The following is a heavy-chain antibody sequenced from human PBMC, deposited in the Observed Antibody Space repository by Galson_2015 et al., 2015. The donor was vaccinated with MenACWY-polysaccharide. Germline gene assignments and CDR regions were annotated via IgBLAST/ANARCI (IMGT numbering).Heavy chain of an antibody. J-gene: IGHJ4*02. Sequence: SLRLSCAASGFTFNNFAMSWVRQAPGTGLEWVSAISGNGDNTYYADSVRGRFTISRDTSRNTLYLQMRSLRADDTALYYCARAGIRDVVPTARFSPAPDYWGQGTLVTVSS. D-gene: IGHD3-3*01. CDR2: ISGNGDNT. CDR1: GFTFNNFA. CDR3: ARAGIRDVVPTARFSPAPDY. V-gene: IGHV3-23*01.